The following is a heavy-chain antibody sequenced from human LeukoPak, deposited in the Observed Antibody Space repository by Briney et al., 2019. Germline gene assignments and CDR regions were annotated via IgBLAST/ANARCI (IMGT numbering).Heavy chain of an antibody. CDR1: GFIVSSNY. V-gene: IGHV3-53*04. Sequence: GGSLRLSCAASGFIVSSNYMSWVRQAPGKGLEWVSVIYSGGSTYYADSVKGRFTISRHNSKNTLYLQMNSLRAEDTAVYYCARVRGDYYDSSGYYPPAYFDYWGQGTLVTVSS. CDR2: IYSGGST. CDR3: ARVRGDYYDSSGYYPPAYFDY. J-gene: IGHJ4*02. D-gene: IGHD3-22*01.